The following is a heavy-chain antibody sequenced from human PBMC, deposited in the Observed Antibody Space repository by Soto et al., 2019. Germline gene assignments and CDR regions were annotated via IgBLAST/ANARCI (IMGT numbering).Heavy chain of an antibody. J-gene: IGHJ6*02. CDR1: GFSLSTGGVG. CDR3: AHTLFQRDTYYYGMDV. Sequence: QITLKESGPTLVKPTQTLTLTCTFSGFSLSTGGVGVVWIRQPPGKAQEWLALIYWDDDKRYSPSLKSRLTITKDTSKNQVVLTMTNMDPVDTATYYCAHTLFQRDTYYYGMDVWGQGTTVTVSS. CDR2: IYWDDDK. V-gene: IGHV2-5*02.